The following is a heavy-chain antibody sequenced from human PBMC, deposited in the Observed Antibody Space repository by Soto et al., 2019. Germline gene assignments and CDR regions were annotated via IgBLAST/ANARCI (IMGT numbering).Heavy chain of an antibody. CDR1: GGSISSPDHH. CDR2: IYYSAST. CDR3: ARDPPATRHGMDV. V-gene: IGHV4-30-4*01. J-gene: IGHJ6*02. Sequence: QVQLQESGPGLVKPSQTLSLTCTVSGGSISSPDHHWTWIRQSPGKGLEWIGAIYYSASTYYNPSLVSRLRISVDTSKNQFSLRLTSVTAADTAVYYCARDPPATRHGMDVWGQGTTVTVSS.